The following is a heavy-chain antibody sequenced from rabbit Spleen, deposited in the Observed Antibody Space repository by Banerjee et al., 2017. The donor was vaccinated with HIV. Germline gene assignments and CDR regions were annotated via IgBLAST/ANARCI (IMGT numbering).Heavy chain of an antibody. Sequence: QEQLQESGGGLVQPGGSLTLTCKASGFSFSSDAWIYWVRQAPGKGLEWIACIPAGSSGNNGYWNWARVRFSSSTSPSTTVKRQMLSLTAADTASYFSARALGASWAYRMDLWGPGTLVTVS. J-gene: IGHJ6*01. CDR3: ARALGASWAYRMDL. CDR1: GFSFSSDAW. V-gene: IGHV1S45*01. CDR2: IPAGSSGNN. D-gene: IGHD1-1*01.